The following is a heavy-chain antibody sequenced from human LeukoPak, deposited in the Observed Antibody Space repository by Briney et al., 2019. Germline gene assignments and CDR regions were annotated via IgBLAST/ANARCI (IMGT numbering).Heavy chain of an antibody. Sequence: ASVKVSCKASGYTFTGYYMHWVRQAPGQGLEWIGRINPNSGGTNYAQKFQGRVTMTRDTSISTAYMELSRLRSDDTAVYYCARLNDSWTVDYWGQGTLVTVSS. J-gene: IGHJ4*02. D-gene: IGHD1-20*01. CDR1: GYTFTGYY. V-gene: IGHV1-2*06. CDR3: ARLNDSWTVDY. CDR2: INPNSGGT.